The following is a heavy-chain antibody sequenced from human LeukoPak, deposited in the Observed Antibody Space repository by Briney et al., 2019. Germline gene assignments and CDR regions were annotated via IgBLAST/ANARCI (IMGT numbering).Heavy chain of an antibody. D-gene: IGHD3-22*01. V-gene: IGHV1-69*01. CDR1: GGTFSSYA. CDR3: ASPPIHYYDSSGYPYYFDY. J-gene: IGHJ4*02. CDR2: IIPIFGTA. Sequence: SVKVSCKASGGTFSSYAISWVRQAPGQGLEWMGGIIPIFGTANYAQKFQGRVTITADESTSTAYMELSSLGSEDTAVYYCASPPIHYYDSSGYPYYFDYWGQGTLVTVSS.